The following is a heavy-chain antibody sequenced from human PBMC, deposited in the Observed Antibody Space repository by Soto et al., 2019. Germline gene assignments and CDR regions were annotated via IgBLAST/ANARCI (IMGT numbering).Heavy chain of an antibody. CDR2: ISWNSGSI. CDR3: AKDIKSYYDSSGFDY. J-gene: IGHJ4*02. Sequence: PGGSLRLSCAASGFTFDDYAMHWVRQAPGKGLGWVSGISWNSGSIGYADSVKGRFTISRDNAKNSLYLQMNSLSAEDTALYYCAKDIKSYYDSSGFDYWGQGTLVTVSS. D-gene: IGHD3-22*01. CDR1: GFTFDDYA. V-gene: IGHV3-9*01.